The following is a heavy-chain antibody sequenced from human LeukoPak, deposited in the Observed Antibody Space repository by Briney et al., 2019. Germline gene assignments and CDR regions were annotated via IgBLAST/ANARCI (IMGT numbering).Heavy chain of an antibody. CDR3: WADHSSGWCFDY. CDR1: GFTFSSYG. D-gene: IGHD6-19*01. Sequence: GRSLRLSCAASGFTFSSYGMHWVRQAPGKGLEWVAVIWYDGSNKYYADSVKGRFTISRDNSKNTLYLQMNSLRAEDTAVYYCWADHSSGWCFDYWGQGTLVTVSS. V-gene: IGHV3-33*01. CDR2: IWYDGSNK. J-gene: IGHJ4*02.